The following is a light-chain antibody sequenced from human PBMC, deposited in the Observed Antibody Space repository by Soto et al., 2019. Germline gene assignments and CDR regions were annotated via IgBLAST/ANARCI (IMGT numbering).Light chain of an antibody. CDR2: EDT. J-gene: IGLJ2*01. Sequence: QSALTQPASVSGSPGKSITISCIGTSSDVGSYNLVSWYQQHPGKVPKLIIYEDTKRPSGVSNRFSGSKSGNTASLTISGLQAEDEGDYYCCSYAGSGTFVLFGGGTKVTVL. CDR3: CSYAGSGTFVL. V-gene: IGLV2-23*01. CDR1: SSDVGSYNL.